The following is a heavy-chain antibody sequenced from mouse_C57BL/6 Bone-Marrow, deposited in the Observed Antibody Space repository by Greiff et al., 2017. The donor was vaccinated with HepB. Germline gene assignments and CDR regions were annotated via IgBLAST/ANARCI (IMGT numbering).Heavy chain of an antibody. Sequence: QVQLKQSGPGLVQPSQSLSITCTVSGFSLTSYGVHWVRQSPGKGLEWLGVIWSGGSTDYNAAFISRLSISKDNSKSQVFFKMNSLQADDKAIYYCATFPPWFAYWGQGTLVIVSA. V-gene: IGHV2-2*01. CDR3: ATFPPWFAY. CDR2: IWSGGST. J-gene: IGHJ3*01. CDR1: GFSLTSYG.